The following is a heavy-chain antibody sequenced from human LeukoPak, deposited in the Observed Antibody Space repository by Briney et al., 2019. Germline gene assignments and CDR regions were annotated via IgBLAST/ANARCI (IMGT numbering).Heavy chain of an antibody. J-gene: IGHJ4*02. V-gene: IGHV1-46*01. CDR2: INPSGSST. CDR1: GFTFTNYY. Sequence: ASVKVSRKASGFTFTNYYMHWVRRAPGQGLEWMGLINPSGSSTNYAQKFRGRVTMTRDTSTTTVYMELSSLRSEDTAVYYCAREESGGYFDYGGQGTLVTVSS. D-gene: IGHD2-8*02. CDR3: AREESGGYFDY.